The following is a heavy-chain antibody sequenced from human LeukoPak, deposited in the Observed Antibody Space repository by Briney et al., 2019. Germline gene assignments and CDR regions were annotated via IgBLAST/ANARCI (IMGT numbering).Heavy chain of an antibody. Sequence: GGSLRLSCTASGFTFGDYAMSWVRQAPGKGLEWVGLIRSKAYGGTTEYAASVKGRFTISRDDSKSIAYLQMNSLKTEDTAVYYCTRREITMVRGVIKGSWFDPWGQGTLVTVSS. CDR1: GFTFGDYA. J-gene: IGHJ5*02. V-gene: IGHV3-49*04. CDR2: IRSKAYGGTT. CDR3: TRREITMVRGVIKGSWFDP. D-gene: IGHD3-10*01.